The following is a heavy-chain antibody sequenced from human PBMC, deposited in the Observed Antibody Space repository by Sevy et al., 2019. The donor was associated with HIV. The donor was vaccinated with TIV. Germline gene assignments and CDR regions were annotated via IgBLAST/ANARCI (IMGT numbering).Heavy chain of an antibody. J-gene: IGHJ4*02. D-gene: IGHD3-3*01. V-gene: IGHV3-30*04. Sequence: GGSLRRSCAASGFTFSNYAMHWVRQAPGKGLEWVAVISYDGSNKYYADSVKGRFTISRDNSKNTLYLQMNSLRAEDTAVYYCARGDEQRGVRLYYFDYWGQGTLVTVSS. CDR3: ARGDEQRGVRLYYFDY. CDR2: ISYDGSNK. CDR1: GFTFSNYA.